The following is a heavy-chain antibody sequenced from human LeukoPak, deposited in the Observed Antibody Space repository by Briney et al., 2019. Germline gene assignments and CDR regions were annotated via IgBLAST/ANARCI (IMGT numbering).Heavy chain of an antibody. Sequence: GGSLRLSCAASGFTFSSYAMSWVRQAPGKGLEWVSSISGSGGSTDYADSVKGRFTISRDNSKNTLYLQMNSLRAEDTALYYCAKDLWFGDLNFGWFDPWGQGTLVTVSS. D-gene: IGHD3-10*01. J-gene: IGHJ5*02. V-gene: IGHV3-23*01. CDR3: AKDLWFGDLNFGWFDP. CDR2: ISGSGGST. CDR1: GFTFSSYA.